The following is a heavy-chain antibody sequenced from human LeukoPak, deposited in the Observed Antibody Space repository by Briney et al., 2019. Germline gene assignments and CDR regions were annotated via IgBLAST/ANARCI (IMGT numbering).Heavy chain of an antibody. Sequence: SETLSLTCTVSGGSISGHYRSWIRQPPGKGLEWIGYSHDSGSTYYNPSLKSRVTISVDTSKNQFSLKLSSVTAADTAVYYCARKPPSGPGYYYIYGMDVWGQGTTVTVSS. J-gene: IGHJ6*02. CDR1: GGSISGHY. V-gene: IGHV4-4*08. CDR2: SHDSGST. CDR3: ARKPPSGPGYYYIYGMDV.